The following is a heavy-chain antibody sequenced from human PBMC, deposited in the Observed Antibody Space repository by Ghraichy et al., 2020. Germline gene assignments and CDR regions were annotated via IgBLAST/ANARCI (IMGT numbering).Heavy chain of an antibody. CDR1: GFTFSDYY. Sequence: GGSLRLSCAASGFTFSDYYMSWIRQAPGKGLEWVSYISSSGSTIYYADSVKGRFTISRDNAKNSLYLQMNSLRAEDTAVYYCARDGSSWYPENYFDYWGQGTLVTVSS. CDR2: ISSSGSTI. V-gene: IGHV3-11*04. CDR3: ARDGSSWYPENYFDY. D-gene: IGHD6-13*01. J-gene: IGHJ4*02.